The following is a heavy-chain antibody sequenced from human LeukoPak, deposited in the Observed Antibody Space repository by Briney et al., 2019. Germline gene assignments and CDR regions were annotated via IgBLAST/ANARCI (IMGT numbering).Heavy chain of an antibody. CDR1: GYTFTGYY. D-gene: IGHD5-12*01. V-gene: IGHV1-46*01. Sequence: ASVKVSCKASGYTFTGYYMHWVRQAPGQGLEWMGIINPSGGSTSYAQKFQGRVKMTGDTSTSTVYMEISSLRSEDTALYYCARDTLPSYSGYDRTLPDYWGQGTLVTVSS. CDR3: ARDTLPSYSGYDRTLPDY. CDR2: INPSGGST. J-gene: IGHJ4*02.